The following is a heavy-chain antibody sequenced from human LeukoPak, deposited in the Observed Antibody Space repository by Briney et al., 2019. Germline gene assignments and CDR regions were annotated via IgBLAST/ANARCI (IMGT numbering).Heavy chain of an antibody. D-gene: IGHD2-21*01. V-gene: IGHV3-48*03. Sequence: GGSLRLSCAASGFKFDDHEMNWVRQAPGKGLEWISYISSSGGTIVYADSVKGRFTISRDNSKKSLYLQMSSLRAEDTAVYYCVRLTNGPIVWYYYMDVWGKGTRVIVSS. CDR1: GFKFDDHE. CDR3: VRLTNGPIVWYYYMDV. CDR2: ISSSGGTI. J-gene: IGHJ6*03.